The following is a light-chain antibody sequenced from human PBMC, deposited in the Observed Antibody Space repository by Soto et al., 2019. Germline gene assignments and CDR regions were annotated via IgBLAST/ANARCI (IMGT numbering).Light chain of an antibody. J-gene: IGKJ3*01. V-gene: IGKV3-15*01. CDR2: GAS. Sequence: EVVMTQSPATLSVSPGERATLSCRASHSVSSSLAWYQQKPGQAPRLLISGASTRAAGIPARFSGSGSGTEFTLTISSLQSEDFAVYYCQQYGSSGFTFGPGTKVD. CDR1: HSVSSS. CDR3: QQYGSSGFT.